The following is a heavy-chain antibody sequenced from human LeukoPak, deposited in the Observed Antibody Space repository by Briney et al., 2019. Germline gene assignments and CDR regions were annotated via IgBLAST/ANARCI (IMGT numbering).Heavy chain of an antibody. CDR2: IYYSGST. D-gene: IGHD5-12*01. CDR3: ARDHSGYDFSYFDY. CDR1: GGSISSGGYS. V-gene: IGHV4-61*08. Sequence: SQTLSLTCAVSGGSISSGGYSWSWIRQPPGKGLEWIGYIYYSGSTNYNPSLKSRVTISVDTSKNQFSLKLSSVTAADTAVYYCARDHSGYDFSYFDYWGQGTLVTVSS. J-gene: IGHJ4*02.